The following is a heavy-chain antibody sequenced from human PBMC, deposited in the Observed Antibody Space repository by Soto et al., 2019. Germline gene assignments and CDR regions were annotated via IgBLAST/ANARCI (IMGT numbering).Heavy chain of an antibody. CDR3: ARDRGVWFGELLSDNWFDP. D-gene: IGHD3-10*01. V-gene: IGHV4-4*07. CDR2: IYTSGST. CDR1: GGSISSYS. J-gene: IGHJ5*02. Sequence: QVQLQESGPGLVKPSETLSLTCTVSGGSISSYSWSWIRQPAGKGLEWIGRIYTSGSTNYNPSLKSRVTMSVDTSKNQCSLKLSAVTAAYTAVYYCARDRGVWFGELLSDNWFDPWGQGTLVTVSS.